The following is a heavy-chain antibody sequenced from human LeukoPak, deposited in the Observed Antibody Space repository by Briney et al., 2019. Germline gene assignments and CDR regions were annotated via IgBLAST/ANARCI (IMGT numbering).Heavy chain of an antibody. J-gene: IGHJ5*02. V-gene: IGHV1-8*01. CDR1: GYTVTTNF. Sequence: ASVKVSCKASGYTVTTNFIHWVRQAPGQGLEWMGWMNPNSGNTGYAQKFQGRVTMTRNTSISTAYMELSSLRSEDTAVYYCAREYYGSGSRGLFDPWGQGTLVTVSS. D-gene: IGHD3-10*01. CDR2: MNPNSGNT. CDR3: AREYYGSGSRGLFDP.